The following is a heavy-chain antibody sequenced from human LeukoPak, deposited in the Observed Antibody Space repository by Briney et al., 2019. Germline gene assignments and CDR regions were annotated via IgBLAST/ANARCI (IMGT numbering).Heavy chain of an antibody. J-gene: IGHJ4*02. CDR1: GFIFSSYA. CDR2: INDGSGRT. Sequence: GGSLRLSCAASGFIFSSYAMNWVRQAPGKGLEWVSAINDGSGRTYYADSVKGRFTISRDNSKNTLYLQMNSLRAEDTALYFCAKVSDMAATAPEYWGQGILVTVSS. D-gene: IGHD5-12*01. V-gene: IGHV3-23*01. CDR3: AKVSDMAATAPEY.